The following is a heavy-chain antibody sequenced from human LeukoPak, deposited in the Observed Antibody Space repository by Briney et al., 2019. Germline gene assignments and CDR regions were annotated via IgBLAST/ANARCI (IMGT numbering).Heavy chain of an antibody. CDR1: GFTFSSYS. J-gene: IGHJ4*02. V-gene: IGHV3-53*01. CDR3: ARAKPKNMVRGLIMRRESRYYFDY. D-gene: IGHD3-10*01. Sequence: GGSLRLSCAASGFTFSSYSMSWVRQAPGKGLEWVSVIYSGGSTYYADSVKGRFTISRDNSKSTLYIQMNSLRAEDTAVYYCARAKPKNMVRGLIMRRESRYYFDYWGQGTLVTVSS. CDR2: IYSGGST.